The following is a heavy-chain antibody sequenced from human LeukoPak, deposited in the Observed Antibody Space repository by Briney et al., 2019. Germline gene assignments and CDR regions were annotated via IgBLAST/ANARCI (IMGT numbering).Heavy chain of an antibody. Sequence: PGGSLRLSCAASGFTVSSNYMSWVRQAPGKGLEWVSVIYSGGSTYYADSVKGRFTISRDNSKNTLYLHMNSLRAEDTAVYYCARATRIYSSGWYYSFDYWGQGTLVTVSS. J-gene: IGHJ4*02. CDR1: GFTVSSNY. CDR3: ARATRIYSSGWYYSFDY. CDR2: IYSGGST. V-gene: IGHV3-66*01. D-gene: IGHD6-19*01.